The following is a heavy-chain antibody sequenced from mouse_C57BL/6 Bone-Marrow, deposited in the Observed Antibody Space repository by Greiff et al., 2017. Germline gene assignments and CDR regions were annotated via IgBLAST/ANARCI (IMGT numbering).Heavy chain of an antibody. CDR1: GYAFSSSW. V-gene: IGHV1-82*01. CDR3: AREQLRLQLDY. Sequence: QVQLQQSGPELVKPGASVKISCKASGYAFSSSWMNWVKQRPGKGLEWMGRIYPGDGDTNNNGKFKGKTTLTADKSSSTAYMQLSSLTSEDSAVYFCAREQLRLQLDYWGQGTSVTVSS. CDR2: IYPGDGDT. J-gene: IGHJ4*01. D-gene: IGHD3-2*02.